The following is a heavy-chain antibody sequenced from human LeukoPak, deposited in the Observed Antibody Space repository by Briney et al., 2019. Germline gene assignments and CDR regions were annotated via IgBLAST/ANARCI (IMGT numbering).Heavy chain of an antibody. D-gene: IGHD3-10*01. CDR2: ISWNSGSI. J-gene: IGHJ3*02. CDR3: AKDITAGGSGSSAFDI. Sequence: GGSLRLSSAASGFTFDDYAMHWVRQAPGKGLVWVSGISWNSGSIGYADSVKGRFTISRDNAKNSLYLQMNSLRAEDTALYYCAKDITAGGSGSSAFDIWGQGTMVTVSS. CDR1: GFTFDDYA. V-gene: IGHV3-9*01.